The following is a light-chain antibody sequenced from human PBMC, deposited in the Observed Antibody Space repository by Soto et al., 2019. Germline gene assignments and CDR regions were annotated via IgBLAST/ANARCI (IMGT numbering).Light chain of an antibody. CDR2: YDD. CDR3: EAWDDSLDGPV. Sequence: QPVLTQPPSVSGAPRQTVTISCSGSNSNIGNNAVNWYQQFAGKAPKLLIYYDDLLTLGVSDRFSGSKSGTSASLAISGLQSEDEATYYCEAWDDSLDGPVFGGGTKLTVL. J-gene: IGLJ3*02. V-gene: IGLV1-36*01. CDR1: NSNIGNNA.